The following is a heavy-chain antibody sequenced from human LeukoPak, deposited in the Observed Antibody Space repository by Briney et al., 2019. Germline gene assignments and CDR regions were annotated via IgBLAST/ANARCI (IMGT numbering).Heavy chain of an antibody. CDR3: ARLTIFGVVTNDY. J-gene: IGHJ4*02. CDR2: IYYSGST. V-gene: IGHV4-39*01. Sequence: SETLSLTCTVSGGSISSSSYYWGWIRQPRGKGLEWIGSIYYSGSTYYNPSLKSRVTISVDTSKNQFSLKLSSVTAADTAVYYCARLTIFGVVTNDYWGQGTLVTVSS. D-gene: IGHD3-3*01. CDR1: GGSISSSSYY.